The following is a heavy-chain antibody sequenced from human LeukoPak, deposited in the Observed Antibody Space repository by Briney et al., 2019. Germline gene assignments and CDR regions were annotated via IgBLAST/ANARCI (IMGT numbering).Heavy chain of an antibody. J-gene: IGHJ5*02. V-gene: IGHV3-7*01. CDR2: IKQDASEK. CDR1: GFSISSYW. D-gene: IGHD6-19*01. Sequence: GVSLRLSCAASGFSISSYWMNWVRQAPGKGLEWVANIKQDASEKYYVDSVKGRFTISRDNAKNSLDLQMNSLRVEDTAIYYCARTAVVRRAFDLWGQGTLVTVSS. CDR3: ARTAVVRRAFDL.